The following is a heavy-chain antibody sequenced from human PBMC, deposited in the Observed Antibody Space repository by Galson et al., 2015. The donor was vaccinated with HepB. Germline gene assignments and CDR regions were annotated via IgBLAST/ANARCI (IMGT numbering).Heavy chain of an antibody. V-gene: IGHV5-51*01. Sequence: QSGAEVKKPGESLKISCKGAGYSFGTHWIGWVRQMPGKGLEWMGLIYPDASDTRYNPSFRGQVTLSVDKSISTAYLQWSSLKASDTAMFYCARLSSNPLLRDDLQHFDYWGQGTLVTVSS. J-gene: IGHJ4*02. D-gene: IGHD3-10*01. CDR1: GYSFGTHW. CDR2: IYPDASDT. CDR3: ARLSSNPLLRDDLQHFDY.